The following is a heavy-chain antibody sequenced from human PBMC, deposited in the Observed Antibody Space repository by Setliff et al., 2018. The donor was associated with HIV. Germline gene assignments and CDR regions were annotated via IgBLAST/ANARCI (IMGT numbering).Heavy chain of an antibody. CDR2: MNPNTGNT. D-gene: IGHD5-18*01. CDR1: GYTFTNYD. CDR3: AREWRTAMVKYYFDY. J-gene: IGHJ4*02. V-gene: IGHV1-8*02. Sequence: ASVKVSCKASGYTFTNYDINWVRQAAGQGLEWMAWMNPNTGNTGYAQKFRGRVTLTRNTSISTAYLELSSLRSDDTAVYYCAREWRTAMVKYYFDYWGQGTLVTVSS.